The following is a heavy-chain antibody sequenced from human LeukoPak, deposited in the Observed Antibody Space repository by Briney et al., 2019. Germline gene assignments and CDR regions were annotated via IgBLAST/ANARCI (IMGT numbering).Heavy chain of an antibody. J-gene: IGHJ4*02. CDR3: AKDEGVGSWGNTWGLIN. V-gene: IGHV3-33*06. CDR1: GFTFSSYA. D-gene: IGHD6-6*01. CDR2: IYYDGSNK. Sequence: PGGSLRLSCATSGFTFSSYAMYWVRQAPGKGLEWEAVIYYDGSNKFYADSVKGRFTISRDNSMNTVYLQMNSLTVEDTAVYYCAKDEGVGSWGNTWGLINWGQGNLVTVTS.